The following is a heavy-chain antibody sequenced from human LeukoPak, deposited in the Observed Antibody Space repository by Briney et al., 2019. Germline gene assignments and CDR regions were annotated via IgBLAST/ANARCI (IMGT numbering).Heavy chain of an antibody. V-gene: IGHV1-69*06. CDR2: IIPIFGTA. CDR1: GGTFSSYA. Sequence: SVKVSCKASGGTFSSYAISWVRQAPGQGLEWMGGIIPIFGTANYAQKFQGRVTITADKSTSTAYMELSSLRSEDTAVYYSARDRLELNWFDPWGQGTLVTVSS. D-gene: IGHD1-7*01. J-gene: IGHJ5*02. CDR3: ARDRLELNWFDP.